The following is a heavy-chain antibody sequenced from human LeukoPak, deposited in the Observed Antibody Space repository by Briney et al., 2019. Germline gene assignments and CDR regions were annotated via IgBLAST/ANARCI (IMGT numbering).Heavy chain of an antibody. CDR1: GFTFDDYA. D-gene: IGHD5-18*01. CDR3: AKDLRGYSYAIDY. V-gene: IGHV3-9*03. Sequence: PGGSLRLSCAASGFTFDDYAMHWVRQAPGKGLEWVSGINWNSGSIDYADSVKGRFTISRDNAKNSLYLQMDSLRAEDMALYYCAKDLRGYSYAIDYWGQGTLVTVSS. CDR2: INWNSGSI. J-gene: IGHJ4*02.